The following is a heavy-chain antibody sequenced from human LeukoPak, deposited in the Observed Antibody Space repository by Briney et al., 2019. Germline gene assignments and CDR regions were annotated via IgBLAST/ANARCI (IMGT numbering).Heavy chain of an antibody. CDR1: GFTFGDYY. D-gene: IGHD6-25*01. CDR3: ARRLLFYYYMDV. CDR2: INHSGST. J-gene: IGHJ6*03. Sequence: GSLRLSCAASGFTFGDYYMGWIRQAPGKGLEWIGEINHSGSTNYNPSLKSRVTISVDTSKNQFSLKLSSVTAADTAVYYCARRLLFYYYMDVWGKGTTVTVSS. V-gene: IGHV4-34*01.